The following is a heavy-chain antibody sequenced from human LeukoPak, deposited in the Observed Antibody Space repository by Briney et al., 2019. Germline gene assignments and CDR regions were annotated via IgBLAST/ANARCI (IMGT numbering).Heavy chain of an antibody. CDR1: GFTFSSYA. V-gene: IGHV3-23*01. Sequence: GGSLGLSCAASGFTFSSYAMSWVRQAPGKGLEWVSAISGSGGSTYYADSVKGRFTISRDNSKNTLYLQMNSLRAEDTAVYYCASHQKYYYGSGSYFPGHYFDYWGQGTLVTVSS. J-gene: IGHJ4*02. CDR2: ISGSGGST. CDR3: ASHQKYYYGSGSYFPGHYFDY. D-gene: IGHD3-10*01.